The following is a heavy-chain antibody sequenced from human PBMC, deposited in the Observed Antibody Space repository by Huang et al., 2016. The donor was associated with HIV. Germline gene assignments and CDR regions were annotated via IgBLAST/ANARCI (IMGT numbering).Heavy chain of an antibody. V-gene: IGHV2-5*02. CDR3: VHTRRYNNGWSPGNI. J-gene: IGHJ3*02. D-gene: IGHD6-19*01. Sequence: QITLKESGPTLVKPTQTLTLTCTFSGFSLSTSGVGVVWIRQPPGKALVWLALIYWDDDKRDSPSLKSRLSITKDAYKNQVVLTVTNLDPVDTATYYCVHTRRYNNGWSPGNIWGQGTMVTVSS. CDR1: GFSLSTSGVG. CDR2: IYWDDDK.